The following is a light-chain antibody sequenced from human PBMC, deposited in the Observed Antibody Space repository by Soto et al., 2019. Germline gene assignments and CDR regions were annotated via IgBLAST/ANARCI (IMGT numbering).Light chain of an antibody. V-gene: IGLV2-14*01. CDR2: DVS. Sequence: QSAQTQPASVSGSPGQSITISCTGTSSDVGGYNYVSWYQQHPGKAPKLMIYDVSSRPSGVSNRFSGSKSGNTASLTISGLQAEDEADYYCSSYTSSTTEVFGTGTKVTVL. CDR3: SSYTSSTTEV. J-gene: IGLJ1*01. CDR1: SSDVGGYNY.